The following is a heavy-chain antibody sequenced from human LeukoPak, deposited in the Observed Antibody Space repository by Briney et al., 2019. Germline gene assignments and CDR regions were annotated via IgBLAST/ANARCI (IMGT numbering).Heavy chain of an antibody. CDR1: GGSLSNYY. CDR3: ARGPASGSDFAWFDP. D-gene: IGHD3-10*01. J-gene: IGHJ5*02. Sequence: ETLPLTCAVYGGSLSNYYWSWIRQPPGKGLEWIGEINHSGSTKFNPSLKSRVTILVDMSKSQFSLELRSVTAADTAVYYCARGPASGSDFAWFDPWGQGTLVTVSS. V-gene: IGHV4-34*01. CDR2: INHSGST.